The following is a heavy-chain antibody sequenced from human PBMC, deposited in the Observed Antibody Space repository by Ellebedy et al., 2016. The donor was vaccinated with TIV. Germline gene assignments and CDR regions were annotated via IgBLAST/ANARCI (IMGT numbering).Heavy chain of an antibody. J-gene: IGHJ4*02. D-gene: IGHD4-17*01. CDR3: ARTNYYGLDY. CDR1: GFTFSDFY. Sequence: GGSLRLSCAASGFTFSDFYIDWVRQAPGKGLEWVGRIRNRVNSYTTDYAASVKGRFTVSRDDSKNSLYLQMNSLKTEDTAMYYCARTNYYGLDYWGQGILVTVSS. V-gene: IGHV3-72*01. CDR2: IRNRVNSYTT.